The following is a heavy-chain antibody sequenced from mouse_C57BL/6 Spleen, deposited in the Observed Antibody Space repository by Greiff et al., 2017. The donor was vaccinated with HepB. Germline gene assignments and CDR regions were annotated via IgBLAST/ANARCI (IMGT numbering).Heavy chain of an antibody. Sequence: EVQLVESGGGLVKPGGSLKLSCAASGFTFSSYAMSWVRQTPEKRLEWVATISDGGSYTYYPDNVKGRFTISRDNAKNNLYLQMSHLKSEDTAMYYCARDDYYGYFDYWGQGTTLTVSS. CDR1: GFTFSSYA. CDR2: ISDGGSYT. D-gene: IGHD1-1*01. CDR3: ARDDYYGYFDY. V-gene: IGHV5-4*01. J-gene: IGHJ2*01.